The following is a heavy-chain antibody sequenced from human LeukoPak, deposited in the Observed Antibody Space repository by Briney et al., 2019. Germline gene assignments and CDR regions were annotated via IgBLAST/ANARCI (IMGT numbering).Heavy chain of an antibody. CDR3: ASYRYWLAFDI. CDR2: ISSSSSYI. J-gene: IGHJ3*02. Sequence: GGSLRLSCAASGFTFSSYAMSWVRQAPGKGLEWVSSISSSSSYIYYADSVKGRFTISRDNAKNSLYLQMNSLRAEDTAVYYCASYRYWLAFDIWGQGTMVTVSS. CDR1: GFTFSSYA. D-gene: IGHD2-8*02. V-gene: IGHV3-21*01.